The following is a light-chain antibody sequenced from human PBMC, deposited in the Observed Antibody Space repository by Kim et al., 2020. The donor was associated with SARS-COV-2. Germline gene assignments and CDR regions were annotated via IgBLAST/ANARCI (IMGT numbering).Light chain of an antibody. Sequence: DIQMTQSPSTLSASVGDRVTITCWASQSISGWLAWYQQRPGKPPNLLIYKASTLQSGVPSRFSGTRSGTEFTLTISSLQPDDFATYYCHHYTSYSEAFGQGTKVDIK. CDR3: HHYTSYSEA. CDR2: KAS. V-gene: IGKV1-5*03. J-gene: IGKJ1*01. CDR1: QSISGW.